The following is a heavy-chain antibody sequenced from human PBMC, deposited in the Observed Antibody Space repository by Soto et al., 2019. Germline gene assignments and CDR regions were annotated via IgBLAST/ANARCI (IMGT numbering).Heavy chain of an antibody. V-gene: IGHV6-1*01. J-gene: IGHJ6*02. CDR1: GDSVSSNSAA. CDR3: ARETAMVTPYYYYGMDV. CDR2: TYYRSKWYN. D-gene: IGHD5-18*01. Sequence: SQTLSLTCAISGDSVSSNSAAWNWIRQSPSRGLEWLGRTYYRSKWYNDYAVSVKSRITINPDTSKNQFSLQLNSVTPEDTAVYYCARETAMVTPYYYYGMDVWGQGTKVTVSS.